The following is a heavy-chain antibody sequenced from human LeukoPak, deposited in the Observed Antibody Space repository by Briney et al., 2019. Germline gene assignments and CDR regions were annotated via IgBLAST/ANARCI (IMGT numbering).Heavy chain of an antibody. V-gene: IGHV3-30-3*01. J-gene: IGHJ5*02. Sequence: PGGSLRLSCAASGFTVSSNYMSWDRQAPGKGLEWVAVISYDGSNKYYADSVKGRFTISRDNSKNTLYLQMNSLRAEDTAVYYCARVAGGDWFDPWGQGTLVTVSS. CDR1: GFTVSSNY. D-gene: IGHD6-19*01. CDR2: ISYDGSNK. CDR3: ARVAGGDWFDP.